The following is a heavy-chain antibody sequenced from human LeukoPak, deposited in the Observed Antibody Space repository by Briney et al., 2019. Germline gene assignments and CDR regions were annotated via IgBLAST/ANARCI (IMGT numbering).Heavy chain of an antibody. J-gene: IGHJ4*02. CDR2: IYYSGST. V-gene: IGHV4-30-2*01. CDR3: ARVVPDSYYDFWSGQYYFDY. D-gene: IGHD3-3*01. Sequence: SQALSLTCTVFGGSISSGGYYWSWIRQPPGKGLEWIGYIYYSGSTYYNPSLKSRVTISVDRSKNQFSLKLSSVTAADTAVYYCARVVPDSYYDFWSGQYYFDYWGQGTLVTVSS. CDR1: GGSISSGGYY.